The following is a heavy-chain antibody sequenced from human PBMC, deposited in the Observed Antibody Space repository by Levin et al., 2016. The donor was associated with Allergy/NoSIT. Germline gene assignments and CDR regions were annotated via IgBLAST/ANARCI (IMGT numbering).Heavy chain of an antibody. J-gene: IGHJ6*02. CDR2: INPNSGGT. V-gene: IGHV1-2*02. D-gene: IGHD3-10*01. Sequence: WVRQAPGQGLEWMGWINPNSGGTNYAQKFQGRVTMTRDTSISTAYMELSRLRSDDTAVYYCARDWGTGVYGSGSYISTTMDVWGQGTTVTVSS. CDR3: ARDWGTGVYGSGSYISTTMDV.